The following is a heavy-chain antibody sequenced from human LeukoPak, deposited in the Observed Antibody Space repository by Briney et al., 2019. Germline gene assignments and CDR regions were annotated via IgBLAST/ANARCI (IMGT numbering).Heavy chain of an antibody. D-gene: IGHD2-2*01. V-gene: IGHV3-23*01. CDR1: GFTVSSNY. J-gene: IGHJ3*02. Sequence: RTGGSLRLSCAASGFTVSSNYMSWVRQAPGKGLEWVSGVSGSAVRTSYADSMKGRVTISRDNSKNTVTLQMNSLRIEDTAVYYCAAENGGRVVGDDPFVIWGQGTRVTVSS. CDR3: AAENGGRVVGDDPFVI. CDR2: VSGSAVRT.